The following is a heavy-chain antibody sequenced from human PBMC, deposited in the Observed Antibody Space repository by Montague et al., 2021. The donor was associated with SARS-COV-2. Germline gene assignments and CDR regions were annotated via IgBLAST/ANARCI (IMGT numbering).Heavy chain of an antibody. CDR1: GGSMSDHY. J-gene: IGHJ5*02. V-gene: IGHV4-59*11. D-gene: IGHD3-10*01. CDR3: ARAVSVRRAVNWFDP. Sequence: SETLSLTCTVSGGSMSDHYRAWIRQPPGKGLEWLAYIYYSGGINSNASXXSRVSMSVDTSKNQFSLKLTSVTAADTAVYYCARAVSVRRAVNWFDPWGQGTLVTVSS. CDR2: IYYSGGI.